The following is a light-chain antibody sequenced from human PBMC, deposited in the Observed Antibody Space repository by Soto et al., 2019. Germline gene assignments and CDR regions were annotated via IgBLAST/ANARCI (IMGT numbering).Light chain of an antibody. Sequence: EIELTQSRGTLSLSPGERATLACRASQSVSSSYLAWYQQKPGQAPRLLIYGASSRATGIPDRFSGSGSGTDFTLTISRLEPEDFAVYYCQQYGSSPSFGQGTKVEIK. CDR2: GAS. CDR3: QQYGSSPS. J-gene: IGKJ1*01. CDR1: QSVSSSY. V-gene: IGKV3-20*01.